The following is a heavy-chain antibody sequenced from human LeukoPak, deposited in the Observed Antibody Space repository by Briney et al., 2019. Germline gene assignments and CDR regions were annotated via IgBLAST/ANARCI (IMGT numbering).Heavy chain of an antibody. Sequence: GGSLRLSCAASGFTFSNAWMSWVRQAPGKGLEWVSAISGSGGSTYYADSVKGRFTISRDNSKNTLYLQMNSLRAEDTAVYYCAKTPSRREAAQSYFDYWGQGTLVTVSS. CDR2: ISGSGGST. D-gene: IGHD6-13*01. V-gene: IGHV3-23*01. CDR1: GFTFSNAW. J-gene: IGHJ4*02. CDR3: AKTPSRREAAQSYFDY.